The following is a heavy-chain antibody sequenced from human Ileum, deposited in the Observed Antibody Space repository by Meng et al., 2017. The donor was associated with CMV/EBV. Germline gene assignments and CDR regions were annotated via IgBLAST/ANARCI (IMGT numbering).Heavy chain of an antibody. V-gene: IGHV3-7*01. J-gene: IGHJ4*02. D-gene: IGHD3-10*01. CDR2: IKQDGSDK. CDR1: GFTFTTCG. Sequence: GGSLRLSCAASGFTFTTCGMHWVRQAPGKGLDWVANIKQDGSDKYYVDSVKGRFTISRDNAKNSLYLQMNSLRAEDTAVYYCGRDTRGSGIEYWGQGTLVTVSS. CDR3: GRDTRGSGIEY.